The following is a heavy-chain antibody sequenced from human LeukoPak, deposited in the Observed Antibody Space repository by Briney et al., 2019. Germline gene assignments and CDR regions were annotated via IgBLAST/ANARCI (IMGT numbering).Heavy chain of an antibody. CDR3: ARAIFGVAWFDP. D-gene: IGHD3-3*02. J-gene: IGHJ5*02. CDR1: GYTFSTYD. V-gene: IGHV1-8*01. Sequence: ASVKVSCKASGYTFSTYDPIWVRQATGQGLEWMGWMNPNSGNTGYAQKFQGRVTMTRNTSISTAYMELSSLRSEDTAAYYCARAIFGVAWFDPWGQGTLVTVSS. CDR2: MNPNSGNT.